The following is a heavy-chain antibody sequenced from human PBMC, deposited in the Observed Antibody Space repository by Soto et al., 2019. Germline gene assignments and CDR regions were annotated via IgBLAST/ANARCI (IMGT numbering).Heavy chain of an antibody. D-gene: IGHD6-19*01. Sequence: SETLSLTCSVSGGSVSGSYWSWIRQSPGKGLEWLGYVYYTGSTNYSPSLRSRVSISVDTSKNEFSLRLSSVTAADTAVYFCARSVAVPGAHIDYWGQGTQVTVSS. CDR3: ARSVAVPGAHIDY. CDR2: VYYTGST. V-gene: IGHV4-59*02. J-gene: IGHJ4*02. CDR1: GGSVSGSY.